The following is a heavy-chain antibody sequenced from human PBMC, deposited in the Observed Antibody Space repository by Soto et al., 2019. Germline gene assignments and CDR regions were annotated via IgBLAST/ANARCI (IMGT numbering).Heavy chain of an antibody. CDR2: ISYDGSNK. J-gene: IGHJ6*02. CDR3: AKVMGSLWFGESIYGMDV. D-gene: IGHD3-10*01. V-gene: IGHV3-30*18. Sequence: GGSLRLSCAASGFTFSSYGMHWVRQAPGKGLEWVAVISYDGSNKYYAESVKGRFTISRDNSKNTLYLQMNSLRAEDTAVYYCAKVMGSLWFGESIYGMDVWGQGTTVTVSS. CDR1: GFTFSSYG.